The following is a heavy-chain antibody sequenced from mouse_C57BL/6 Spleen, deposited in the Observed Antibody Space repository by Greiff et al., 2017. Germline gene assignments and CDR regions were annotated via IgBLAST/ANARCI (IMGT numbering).Heavy chain of an antibody. J-gene: IGHJ3*01. CDR3: AREGTIDYYGSSLAWFAY. CDR2: INPSNGGT. D-gene: IGHD1-1*01. Sequence: QVQLQQPGTELVKPGASVKLSCKASGYTFTSYWMHWVKQRPGQGLEWIGNINPSNGGTNYNEKFKSKATLTVDKSSSTAYMSLSSLTSEDSAVYYCAREGTIDYYGSSLAWFAYWGQGTLVTVSA. CDR1: GYTFTSYW. V-gene: IGHV1-53*01.